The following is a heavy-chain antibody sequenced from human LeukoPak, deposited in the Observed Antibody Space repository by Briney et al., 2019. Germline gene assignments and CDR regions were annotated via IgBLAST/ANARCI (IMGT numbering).Heavy chain of an antibody. CDR2: ISSTNGHT. D-gene: IGHD6-19*01. Sequence: GGSLRLSCAASGFIFRNYGMHWVRQAPGKGLEWVSYISSTNGHTYYADSVNGRFTISRDTAKNSLYLQMNSLRVEDTAIYFCARDRDSSGLYGGADLWGQGVLVTVSA. CDR1: GFIFRNYG. J-gene: IGHJ5*02. V-gene: IGHV3-21*03. CDR3: ARDRDSSGLYGGADL.